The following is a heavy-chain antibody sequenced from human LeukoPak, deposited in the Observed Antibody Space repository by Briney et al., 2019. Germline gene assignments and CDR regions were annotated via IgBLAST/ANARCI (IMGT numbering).Heavy chain of an antibody. V-gene: IGHV4-59*01. Sequence: PSETLSLTCTVSGGSISSYYWSWIRQPPGKGLEWIGYIYYSGSTNYNPSLKSRVIISVDTSKNQFSLKLSSVTAADTAVYYCARGSSGFPYYFDYWGQGTLVTVSS. CDR2: IYYSGST. J-gene: IGHJ4*02. CDR3: ARGSSGFPYYFDY. CDR1: GGSISSYY. D-gene: IGHD6-19*01.